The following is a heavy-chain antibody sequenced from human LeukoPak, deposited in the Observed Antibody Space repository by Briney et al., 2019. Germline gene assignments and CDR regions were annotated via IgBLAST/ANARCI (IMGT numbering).Heavy chain of an antibody. V-gene: IGHV4-61*01. CDR3: ARADLRDSDAFDI. D-gene: IGHD3-3*01. Sequence: PSDTLSLTCTVSGGSVSSGSYHWSWIRQPPGKGLEWIGYIYYSGSTNYNPSLKSRVTISVDTSKNQFSLKLSSVTAADTAVYYCARADLRDSDAFDIWGQGTMVTVSS. CDR2: IYYSGST. CDR1: GGSVSSGSYH. J-gene: IGHJ3*02.